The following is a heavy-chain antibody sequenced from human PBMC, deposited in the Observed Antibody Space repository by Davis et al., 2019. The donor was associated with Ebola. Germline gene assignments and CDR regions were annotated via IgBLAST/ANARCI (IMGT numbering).Heavy chain of an antibody. CDR3: ARAHPYSYCSGGSCYSYYYFDY. J-gene: IGHJ4*02. D-gene: IGHD2-15*01. CDR1: GFTFSSYA. Sequence: GESLKISCAASGFTFSSYAMSWVRQAPGKGLEWVSAISGSGGSTYYADSVKGRFTISRDNSKNTLYLQMNSLRAEDTAVYYCARAHPYSYCSGGSCYSYYYFDYWGQGTLVTVSS. V-gene: IGHV3-23*01. CDR2: ISGSGGST.